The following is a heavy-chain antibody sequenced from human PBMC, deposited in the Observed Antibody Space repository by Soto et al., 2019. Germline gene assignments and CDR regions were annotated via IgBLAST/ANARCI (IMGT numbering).Heavy chain of an antibody. CDR1: GGTFSSYA. V-gene: IGHV1-69*13. J-gene: IGHJ3*02. Sequence: GASVKVSCKASGGTFSSYAISWVRQAPGQGLEWMGGIIPIFGTANYAQKFQGRVTITADESTSTAYMELSSLRSEDTAVYYCASYYCSGGSCFVSPPVLFDIWGQGTMVTVSS. CDR3: ASYYCSGGSCFVSPPVLFDI. CDR2: IIPIFGTA. D-gene: IGHD2-15*01.